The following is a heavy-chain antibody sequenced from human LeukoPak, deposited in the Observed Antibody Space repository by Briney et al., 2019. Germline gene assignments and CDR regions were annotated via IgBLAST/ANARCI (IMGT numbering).Heavy chain of an antibody. D-gene: IGHD2-15*01. CDR1: GFTFSNYW. CDR2: ISGSGGST. CDR3: AKKTGIVVVVAAEDY. Sequence: PGGSLRLSCAASGFTFSNYWMSWVRQAPGKGLEWVSAISGSGGSTYYADSVKGRFTISRDNSKNTLYLQMNSLRAEDTAVYYCAKKTGIVVVVAAEDYWGQGTLVTVSS. V-gene: IGHV3-23*01. J-gene: IGHJ4*02.